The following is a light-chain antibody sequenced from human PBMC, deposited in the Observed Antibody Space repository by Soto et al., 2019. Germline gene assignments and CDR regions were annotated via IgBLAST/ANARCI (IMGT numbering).Light chain of an antibody. J-gene: IGKJ1*01. V-gene: IGKV3-15*01. CDR2: GAS. CDR3: QQYDNWPQT. CDR1: QSVRSS. Sequence: EIVMTQSPATLSVSPGERASLSCGASQSVRSSLAWYQQKPGQAPRLLIHGASIRDPVIPARFSGRGSGTEFTLTISSLQSEDFAVYYCQQYDNWPQTFGQRTKV.